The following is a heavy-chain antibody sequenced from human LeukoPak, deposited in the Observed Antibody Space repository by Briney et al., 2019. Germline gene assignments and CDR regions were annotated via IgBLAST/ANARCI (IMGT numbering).Heavy chain of an antibody. D-gene: IGHD3-22*01. Sequence: ASVKVSCKASGYTFTGYYMHWARQAPGQGLEWMGWINPNSGGTNYAQKFQGRVTMTRDTSISTAYMELSRLRSDDTAVYYCARAGYYYDSSGYPFDYWGQGTLVTVSS. V-gene: IGHV1-2*02. J-gene: IGHJ4*02. CDR2: INPNSGGT. CDR3: ARAGYYYDSSGYPFDY. CDR1: GYTFTGYY.